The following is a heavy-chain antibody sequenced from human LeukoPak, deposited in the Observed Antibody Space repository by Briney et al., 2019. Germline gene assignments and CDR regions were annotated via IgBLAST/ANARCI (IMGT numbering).Heavy chain of an antibody. J-gene: IGHJ4*02. V-gene: IGHV1-18*04. CDR3: AKDGAWLRFDD. CDR1: GYTFTSYY. CDR2: ISAYNGNT. Sequence: GASVKVSCKASGYTFTSYYMHWVRQAPGQGLEWMGWISAYNGNTDYAQKLQGRVTMTTDTSTSTAYMELRSLRSDDTAVYYCAKDGAWLRFDDWGQGTLVTVSS. D-gene: IGHD5-12*01.